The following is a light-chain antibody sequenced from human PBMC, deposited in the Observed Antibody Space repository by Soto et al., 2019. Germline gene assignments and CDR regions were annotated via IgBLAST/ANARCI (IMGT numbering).Light chain of an antibody. CDR2: AAS. V-gene: IGKV1-39*01. CDR1: QSISTS. CDR3: QQSYNTPWAT. Sequence: DIQMTQSPPSLSASVGDRVTITCRASQSISTSLNWYQQKPGKAPELLIYAASSLQSGVPSRFGGSGSGTVFTLTISSLQPEDFATYYCQQSYNTPWATFGQGTKLEIK. J-gene: IGKJ2*01.